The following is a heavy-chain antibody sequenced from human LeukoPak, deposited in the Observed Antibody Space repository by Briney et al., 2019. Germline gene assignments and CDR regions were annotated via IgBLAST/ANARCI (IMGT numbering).Heavy chain of an antibody. V-gene: IGHV4-34*01. CDR1: GGSFSGYY. CDR3: ARGAKGSYPYY. J-gene: IGHJ4*02. D-gene: IGHD1-26*01. Sequence: SETLSLTCAVYGGSFSGYYWSWIRQPPGKGLEWIGEIHHSGSTNYNPSLKSRVTISVDTAKNQFSLKVSSVTAAGTAVYYCARGAKGSYPYYWGQGALVTVSS. CDR2: IHHSGST.